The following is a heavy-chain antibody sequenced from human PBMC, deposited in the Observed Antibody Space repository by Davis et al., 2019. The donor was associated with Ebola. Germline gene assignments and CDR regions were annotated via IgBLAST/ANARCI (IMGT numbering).Heavy chain of an antibody. D-gene: IGHD2-15*01. V-gene: IGHV3-53*01. Sequence: GESLKISCAASGFTVSSNYMSWVRQAPGKGLDWVSVVGDGTYYADSVKGRFTISRDNSRNTLYLQMNSLRADDTAVYYCAKGVAASSYSPLDYWGQGTLVTVSS. CDR3: AKGVAASSYSPLDY. J-gene: IGHJ4*02. CDR1: GFTVSSNY. CDR2: VGDGT.